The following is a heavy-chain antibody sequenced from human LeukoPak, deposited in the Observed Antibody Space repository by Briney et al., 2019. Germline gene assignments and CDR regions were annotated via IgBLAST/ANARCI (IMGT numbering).Heavy chain of an antibody. Sequence: GGSLRLSCAGSGFTFSDAWVTWVRQAPGKGLEWIGRILSKTSGEATEYAAPVKARFTISRDDSKNMVYLQMNSLKTEDTAVYYCTWRGASFDYWGRGTLVTVSS. V-gene: IGHV3-15*01. CDR1: GFTFSDAW. CDR2: ILSKTSGEAT. D-gene: IGHD3-10*01. CDR3: TWRGASFDY. J-gene: IGHJ4*02.